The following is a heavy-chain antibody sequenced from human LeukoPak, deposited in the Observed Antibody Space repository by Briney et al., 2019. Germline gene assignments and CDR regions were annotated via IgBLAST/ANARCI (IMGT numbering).Heavy chain of an antibody. CDR1: GFTFSSYW. V-gene: IGHV3-74*01. CDR2: INSDGSST. D-gene: IGHD3-22*01. Sequence: PGGSLRLSCAASGFTFSSYWMHWVRQAPGKGLVWVSRINSDGSSTSYADSVKGRFTISRDNAKNTLYLQMNSLRAEDTAVYYCAREEGYDSSSPYYYYGMDVWGQGTTVTVSS. J-gene: IGHJ6*02. CDR3: AREEGYDSSSPYYYYGMDV.